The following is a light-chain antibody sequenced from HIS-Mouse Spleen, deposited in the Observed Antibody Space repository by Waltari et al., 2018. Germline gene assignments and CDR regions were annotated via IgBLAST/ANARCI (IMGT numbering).Light chain of an antibody. Sequence: QSVLTQPPSASGTPGQRVTISCSGSSSNIGSNYVYWYHQLPGTAPKLLIYRNNRGPSGVPDRFSGSKSGTSASLAISGLRSEDEADYYCAAWDDSLSGPVFGGGTKLTVL. CDR2: RNN. V-gene: IGLV1-47*01. CDR1: SSNIGSNY. CDR3: AAWDDSLSGPV. J-gene: IGLJ2*01.